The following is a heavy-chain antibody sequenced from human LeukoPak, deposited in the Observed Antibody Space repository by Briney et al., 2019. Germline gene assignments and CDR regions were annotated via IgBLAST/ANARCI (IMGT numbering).Heavy chain of an antibody. Sequence: SETLSLTCAVYGGSFSGYYWSWIRQPPGKGLEWIGEIDHSGSTNYNPSLKSRVTISVDTSKNQFSLKLSSVTAADTAVYFCARGLPLLYGSMRNYYYYGMDVWGQGTTVTVSS. CDR2: IDHSGST. CDR3: ARGLPLLYGSMRNYYYYGMDV. V-gene: IGHV4-34*01. J-gene: IGHJ6*02. D-gene: IGHD3-10*01. CDR1: GGSFSGYY.